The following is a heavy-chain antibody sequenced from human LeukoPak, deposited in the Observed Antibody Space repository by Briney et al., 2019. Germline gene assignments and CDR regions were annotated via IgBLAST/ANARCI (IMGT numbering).Heavy chain of an antibody. D-gene: IGHD6-13*01. CDR1: GFTFSTHA. J-gene: IGHJ4*02. CDR3: ARDRAVGIPADGHEFDY. V-gene: IGHV3-23*01. Sequence: GGSLRLSCAASGFTFSTHAMSWVRQAPGKGLEWVSTISRSGDSTYYADSVRGRFTISRDNARNSLYLQMNSLTDEDTAVYYCARDRAVGIPADGHEFDYWGQGTLVTVSS. CDR2: ISRSGDST.